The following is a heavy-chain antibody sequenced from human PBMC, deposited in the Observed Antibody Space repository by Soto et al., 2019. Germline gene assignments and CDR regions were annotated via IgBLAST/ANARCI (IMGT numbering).Heavy chain of an antibody. CDR3: ARGTYYYDSSGYYPPLSA. V-gene: IGHV3-33*01. J-gene: IGHJ5*02. D-gene: IGHD3-22*01. Sequence: GGSLRLSCAASGFTFSSYGMHWVRQAPGKGLEWVAVIWYDGSNKYYADSVKGRFTISRDNSKNTLYLQMNSLRAEDTAVYYCARGTYYYDSSGYYPPLSAWGQGTLVTVSS. CDR2: IWYDGSNK. CDR1: GFTFSSYG.